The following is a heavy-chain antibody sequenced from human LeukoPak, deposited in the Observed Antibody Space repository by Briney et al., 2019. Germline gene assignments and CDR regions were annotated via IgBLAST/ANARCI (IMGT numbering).Heavy chain of an antibody. CDR2: ISAYNGNT. J-gene: IGHJ6*03. CDR3: ARDLGRRCSGGSCNYYYNYMDV. Sequence: ASVKVSCKASGYTFTSYGISWVRQAPGQGLEWMGWISAYNGNTNYAQKLQGRVTMTTDTSTSTAYMELRSLRSDDTAVYYCARDLGRRCSGGSCNYYYNYMDVWGKGTTVTISS. V-gene: IGHV1-18*01. D-gene: IGHD2-15*01. CDR1: GYTFTSYG.